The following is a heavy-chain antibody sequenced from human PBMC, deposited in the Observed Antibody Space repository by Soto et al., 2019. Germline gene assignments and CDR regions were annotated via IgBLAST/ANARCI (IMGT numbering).Heavy chain of an antibody. J-gene: IGHJ6*02. CDR3: ARDLTDIVVVVAATPAAGYGMDV. CDR1: GFTFSSYG. D-gene: IGHD2-15*01. Sequence: QVQLVESGGGVVQPGRSLRLSCAASGFTFSSYGMHWVRQAPGKGLEWVAVIWYDGSNKYYADSVKGRFTISRDNSKNTLYLQMNSLRAEDTAVYYCARDLTDIVVVVAATPAAGYGMDVWGQGTTVTVSS. V-gene: IGHV3-33*01. CDR2: IWYDGSNK.